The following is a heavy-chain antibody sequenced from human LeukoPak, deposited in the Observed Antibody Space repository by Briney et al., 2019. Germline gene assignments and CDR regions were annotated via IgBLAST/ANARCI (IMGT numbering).Heavy chain of an antibody. CDR2: IHPRSGET. J-gene: IGHJ4*02. V-gene: IGHV1-2*02. D-gene: IGHD3-10*01. Sequence: ASVKVSCKASGYSFTAFYIHWVRQAPGQGLEWMGWIHPRSGETNYAYKFRGRVTMTRDTSTSTTYMDLGSLGSDDTAVYYCARDGEYGTGSYYRGCFDYWGQGTLVTVSS. CDR1: GYSFTAFY. CDR3: ARDGEYGTGSYYRGCFDY.